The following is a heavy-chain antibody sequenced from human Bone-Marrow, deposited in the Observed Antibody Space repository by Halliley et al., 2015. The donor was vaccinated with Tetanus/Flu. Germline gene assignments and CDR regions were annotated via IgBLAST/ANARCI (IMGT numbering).Heavy chain of an antibody. Sequence: SLRLSCAASGFTFNNHWMSWVRQAPGKGLEWVADINLDGSEKYYVDSVKGRFSISRDNAKNSLYLQLNSLRVEDTAVYYCARESRLRDRGQGTLVTVSS. CDR1: GFTFNNHW. CDR2: INLDGSEK. D-gene: IGHD2-15*01. J-gene: IGHJ4*02. CDR3: ARESRLRD. V-gene: IGHV3-7*03.